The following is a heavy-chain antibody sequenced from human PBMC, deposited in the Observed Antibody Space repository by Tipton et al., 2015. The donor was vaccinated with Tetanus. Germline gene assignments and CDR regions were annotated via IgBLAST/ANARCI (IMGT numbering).Heavy chain of an antibody. CDR2: ITFDGSTK. CDR3: AREDGGPTLDYFDS. Sequence: SLRLYCAASGFTFTRYAMHWVRQAPGKGLEWVAVITFDGSTKFYGDSVKGRFTLSRDNSQNTLYLQMSSLKVEDTAVYYCAREDGGPTLDYFDSWGQGALVIVSS. D-gene: IGHD3-16*01. V-gene: IGHV3-30-3*01. J-gene: IGHJ4*02. CDR1: GFTFTRYA.